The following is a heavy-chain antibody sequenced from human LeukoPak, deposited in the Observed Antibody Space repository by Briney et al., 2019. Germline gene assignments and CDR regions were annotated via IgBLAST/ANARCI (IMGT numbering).Heavy chain of an antibody. CDR3: ARLHYGGNYGYYYYMDV. D-gene: IGHD4-23*01. CDR1: GGSISSSSYY. Sequence: SETLSLTCTVSGGSISSSSYYWGWIRQPPGKGLEWIGSIYYTGSTYYNPSLKSRVTISVDTSKNQFSLKLSSVTAADTAMYYCARLHYGGNYGYYYYMDVWGKGTTVTISS. CDR2: IYYTGST. V-gene: IGHV4-39*01. J-gene: IGHJ6*03.